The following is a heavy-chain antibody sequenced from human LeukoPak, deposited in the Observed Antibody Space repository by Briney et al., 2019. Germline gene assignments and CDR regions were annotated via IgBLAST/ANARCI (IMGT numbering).Heavy chain of an antibody. CDR3: ARDGRSRGFLGIVVVNFFDY. D-gene: IGHD3-22*01. V-gene: IGHV3-21*01. Sequence: PGGSLRLSCAASGFTFSSYSMNWVRQAPGKGLEWVSSISSSSSYIYYADSVKGRFTISRDNAKNSLYLQMNSLRAEDTAVYYCARDGRSRGFLGIVVVNFFDYWGQGTLVTVSS. J-gene: IGHJ4*02. CDR1: GFTFSSYS. CDR2: ISSSSSYI.